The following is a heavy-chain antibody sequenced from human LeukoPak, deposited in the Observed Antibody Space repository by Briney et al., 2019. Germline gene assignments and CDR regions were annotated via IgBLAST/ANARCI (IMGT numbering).Heavy chain of an antibody. D-gene: IGHD3-10*01. Sequence: GGSLRLSCAASGFTFSSYDMHWVRQATGKGLEWVSAIGTAGDTYYPGSVKGRFTISRENAKNSLYLQMNSLRAGDTAVYYCARDLSGNGMNVWGQGTTVTVSS. V-gene: IGHV3-13*01. CDR2: IGTAGDT. CDR3: ARDLSGNGMNV. J-gene: IGHJ6*02. CDR1: GFTFSSYD.